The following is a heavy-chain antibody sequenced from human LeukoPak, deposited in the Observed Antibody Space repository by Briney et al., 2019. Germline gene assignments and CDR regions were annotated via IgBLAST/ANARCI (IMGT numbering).Heavy chain of an antibody. J-gene: IGHJ4*02. CDR3: ARDPSNTSGWYIYFDY. CDR1: GYGFNRYG. V-gene: IGHV1-18*01. D-gene: IGHD6-19*01. CDR2: ISAYNGDT. Sequence: ASVKVSCKASGYGFNRYGITWVRQAPGQGLEWMGWISAYNGDTKYAQKFEGRVTMTTDTYTTTAYMELRSLRSDDTAVYYCARDPSNTSGWYIYFDYWGQGTLVTVSS.